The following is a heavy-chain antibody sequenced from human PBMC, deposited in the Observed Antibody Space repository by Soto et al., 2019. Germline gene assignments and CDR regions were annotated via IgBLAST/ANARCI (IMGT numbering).Heavy chain of an antibody. CDR3: ARAPPASVAAAGTPLGY. V-gene: IGHV3-33*01. Sequence: GGSLRLSCAASGFTFSSYGMHWVRQAPGKGLEWVAVIWYDGSNKYYADSVKGRFTISRDNSKNTLYLQMNSLRAEDTAVYYCARAPPASVAAAGTPLGYWGQGTLVTVSS. CDR1: GFTFSSYG. J-gene: IGHJ4*02. D-gene: IGHD6-13*01. CDR2: IWYDGSNK.